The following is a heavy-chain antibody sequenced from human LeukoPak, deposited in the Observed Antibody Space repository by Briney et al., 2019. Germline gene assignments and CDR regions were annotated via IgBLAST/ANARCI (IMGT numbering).Heavy chain of an antibody. J-gene: IGHJ4*02. CDR1: GFTFSSYA. CDR2: ISYDGSNK. V-gene: IGHV3-30*04. CDR3: ARDPSEKQLPFDY. D-gene: IGHD6-6*01. Sequence: ALRLSCAASGFTFSSYAMHWVRQAPGKGLEWVAVISYDGSNKYYADSVKGRFTISRDNSKNTLYLQMNSLRAEDTAVYYCARDPSEKQLPFDYWGQGTLVTVSS.